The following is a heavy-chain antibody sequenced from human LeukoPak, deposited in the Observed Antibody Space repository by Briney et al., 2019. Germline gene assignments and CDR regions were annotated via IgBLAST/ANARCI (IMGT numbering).Heavy chain of an antibody. J-gene: IGHJ4*02. CDR1: GFTFSSYA. D-gene: IGHD3-22*01. CDR2: ISYDGSNK. Sequence: SGGSLGLSCAASGFTFSSYAMHWVRQAPGKGLEWVAVISYDGSNKYYADSVKGRFTISRDNSKNTLYLQMNSLRAEDTAVYYCARDEVPTGSDYYDSSGYYDYWGQGTLVTVSS. V-gene: IGHV3-30*01. CDR3: ARDEVPTGSDYYDSSGYYDY.